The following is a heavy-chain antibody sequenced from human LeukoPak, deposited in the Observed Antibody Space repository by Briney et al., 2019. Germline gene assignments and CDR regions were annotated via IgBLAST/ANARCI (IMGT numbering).Heavy chain of an antibody. V-gene: IGHV4-4*02. D-gene: IGHD4-17*01. CDR3: ATGLVYGDYVFDS. Sequence: PSQTLSLTCAVSGGSITSSKAGSCVRQHPGKGLEWIGAISHSGSTNYKPSLKSRVTISVDKSTSQFSLKLSSVTAADTAVYYCATGLVYGDYVFDSWGQGTLVTVSS. CDR1: GGSITSSKA. CDR2: ISHSGST. J-gene: IGHJ4*02.